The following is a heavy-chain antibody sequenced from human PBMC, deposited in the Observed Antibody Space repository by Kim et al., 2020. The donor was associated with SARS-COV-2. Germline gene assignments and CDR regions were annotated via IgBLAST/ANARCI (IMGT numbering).Heavy chain of an antibody. Sequence: VGSGNTNYAQKFQERVTITRDMSTSTAYMELSSLRSEDTAVYYCAADLDHWGQGTLVTVSS. CDR3: AADLDH. V-gene: IGHV1-58*01. CDR2: VGSGNT. J-gene: IGHJ4*02.